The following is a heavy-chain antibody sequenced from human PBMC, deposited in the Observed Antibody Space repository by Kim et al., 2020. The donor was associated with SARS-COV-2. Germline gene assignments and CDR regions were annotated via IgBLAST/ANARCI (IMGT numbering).Heavy chain of an antibody. CDR3: TRESALLKNFDY. CDR1: GYTITSHY. Sequence: ASVKVSCKASGYTITSHYTHWVRQAPGQGLEWMGVFHPSGITGYAPNFQGRLTMIRDTSTTTFYMELSSLRSDDTALYYCTRESALLKNFDYWGQGTLVTVSS. CDR2: FHPSGIT. D-gene: IGHD2-15*01. J-gene: IGHJ4*02. V-gene: IGHV1-46*01.